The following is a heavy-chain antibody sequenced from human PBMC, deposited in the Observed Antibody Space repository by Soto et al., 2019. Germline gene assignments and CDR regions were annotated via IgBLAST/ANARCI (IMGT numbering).Heavy chain of an antibody. CDR1: GYTFTSYG. Sequence: QVQLVQSGDEVKKHGASVKVSCKASGYTFTSYGISWVRQAPGQGLEWMGWISAYNGNTNYAQKPQGRVTMNKDKHTSKAYMELRSPRSENTHVDYCAGRTRTTPISNQYDHWGQGTLVTVSS. D-gene: IGHD1-7*01. CDR2: ISAYNGNT. CDR3: AGRTRTTPISNQYDH. V-gene: IGHV1-18*01. J-gene: IGHJ4*01.